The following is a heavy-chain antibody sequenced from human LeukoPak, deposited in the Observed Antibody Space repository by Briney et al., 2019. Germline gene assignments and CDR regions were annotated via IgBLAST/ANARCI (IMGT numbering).Heavy chain of an antibody. J-gene: IGHJ5*02. CDR2: ISSGSSFI. D-gene: IGHD3-16*01. V-gene: IGHV3-11*06. Sequence: GGSLRLSCAASGFTFSDYYMSWIRQAPGRGLEWVSSISSGSSFIYYADSVKGRFTISRDNAKNSLYLQMNSLRAEDTAVYYCAGGGGANISPSNWFDPWGQGTLVTVSS. CDR1: GFTFSDYY. CDR3: AGGGGANISPSNWFDP.